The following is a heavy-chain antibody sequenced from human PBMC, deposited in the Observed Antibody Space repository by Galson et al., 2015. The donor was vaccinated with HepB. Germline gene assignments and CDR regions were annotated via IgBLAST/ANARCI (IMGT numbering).Heavy chain of an antibody. Sequence: SLRLSCAASGFTVSSNYMSWVRQAPGKGLEWVSVIYSGGSTYYADSVKGRFTISRDNSKNTLYLQMNSLRAEDTAVYYCARVDQWLVRHGMDVWGQGTTVTVSS. CDR2: IYSGGST. CDR1: GFTVSSNY. V-gene: IGHV3-66*01. J-gene: IGHJ6*02. CDR3: ARVDQWLVRHGMDV. D-gene: IGHD6-19*01.